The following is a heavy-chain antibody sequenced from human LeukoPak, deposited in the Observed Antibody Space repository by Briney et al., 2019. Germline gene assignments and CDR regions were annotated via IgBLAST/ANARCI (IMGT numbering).Heavy chain of an antibody. CDR2: IYPGDSDT. Sequence: GESLKISCKGSGYSFTSYWIGWVRQMPGKGLEWMGIIYPGDSDTRYSPSFQGQVTISADKSISTAYLQWSSLKASDTAMYYCARRIYCGSGSYKYYFDYWGQGTLVTVSS. D-gene: IGHD3-10*01. CDR1: GYSFTSYW. V-gene: IGHV5-51*01. J-gene: IGHJ4*02. CDR3: ARRIYCGSGSYKYYFDY.